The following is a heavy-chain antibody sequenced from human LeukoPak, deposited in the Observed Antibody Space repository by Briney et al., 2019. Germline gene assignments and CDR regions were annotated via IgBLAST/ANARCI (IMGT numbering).Heavy chain of an antibody. Sequence: NTSETLSLTCAVYGGSFSGYYRSWIRQPPGKGLEWIGEINHSGNTYYNPSLKSRITISVDTSKNQFSLKLSSVTAADTAVYYCARVITSGYYYFDCWGQGTLVTVSS. J-gene: IGHJ4*02. CDR3: ARVITSGYYYFDC. CDR2: INHSGNT. V-gene: IGHV4-34*01. CDR1: GGSFSGYY. D-gene: IGHD5-12*01.